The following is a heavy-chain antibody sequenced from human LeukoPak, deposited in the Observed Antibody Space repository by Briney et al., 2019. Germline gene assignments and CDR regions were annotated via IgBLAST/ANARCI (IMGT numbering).Heavy chain of an antibody. D-gene: IGHD3-22*01. J-gene: IGHJ6*03. V-gene: IGHV7-4-1*02. CDR1: GYTFTSYA. CDR2: INANTGNP. Sequence: GASVKVSCKASGYTFTSYAMNWVRQAPGQGLEWMGWINANTGNPTYAQGFTGRFVFSLDTSVSTAYLQISSLKAEDTAVYYCAKLHELSSGYYQGGNYYYYYYMDVWGKGTTVTVSS. CDR3: AKLHELSSGYYQGGNYYYYYYMDV.